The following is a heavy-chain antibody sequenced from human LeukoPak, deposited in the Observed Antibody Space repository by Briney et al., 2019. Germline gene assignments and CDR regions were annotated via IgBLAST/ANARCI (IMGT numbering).Heavy chain of an antibody. CDR1: GGSFSGYY. D-gene: IGHD2-15*01. V-gene: IGHV4-34*01. J-gene: IGHJ6*03. CDR2: INHSGST. Sequence: SETLSLTCAVYGGSFSGYYWSWIRQPPGKGLEWIGEINHSGSTNYNPSLKSRVTISVDTSKNQFSLKLSSVTAADTAVYYCARNKGYCSGGSCRIGHTYYYYYYMDVWGKGTTVTVSS. CDR3: ARNKGYCSGGSCRIGHTYYYYYYMDV.